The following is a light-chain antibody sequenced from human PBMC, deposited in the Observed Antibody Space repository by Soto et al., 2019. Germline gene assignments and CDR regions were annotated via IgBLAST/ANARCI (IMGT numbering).Light chain of an antibody. J-gene: IGKJ4*01. V-gene: IGKV3-20*01. CDR1: QSVRTNF. Sequence: EIVLTQSPGTLSLSPGDRATLSCRASQSVRTNFLAWYQQKPGQAPRLLIYGASSRAIDIPDKFSGSGSGTDITLTISRLEAEDFAVYYCQHYDTSPPLTFGGGTKVEIK. CDR3: QHYDTSPPLT. CDR2: GAS.